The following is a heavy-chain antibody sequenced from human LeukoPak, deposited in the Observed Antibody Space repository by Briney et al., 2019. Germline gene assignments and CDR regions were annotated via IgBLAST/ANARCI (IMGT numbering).Heavy chain of an antibody. CDR1: GFTVSSNY. Sequence: PGGSLRLSCAASGFTVSSNYMSWVRQAPGKGLEWVANTNQAGSEKQYVDSVKGRVSISRDNAKSSLFLQMNSLRAEDTAIYYCVRVFRDYVEAFDIWGQGTMVTVSS. D-gene: IGHD4-17*01. CDR3: VRVFRDYVEAFDI. CDR2: TNQAGSEK. J-gene: IGHJ3*02. V-gene: IGHV3-7*01.